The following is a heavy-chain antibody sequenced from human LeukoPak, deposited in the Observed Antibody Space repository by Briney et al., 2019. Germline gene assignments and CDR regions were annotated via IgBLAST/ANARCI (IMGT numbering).Heavy chain of an antibody. D-gene: IGHD6-13*01. CDR1: GGSFSGYY. CDR2: INHSGST. Sequence: SETLSLTCAVYGGSFSGYYWSWIRQPPGKGLEWIGEINHSGSTNYNPSLKSRVTISVDTSKNQFSLKLSSVTAADTAVYYCARGPFNIKIAAAGRGWFDPWGQGTLVTVSS. J-gene: IGHJ5*02. V-gene: IGHV4-34*01. CDR3: ARGPFNIKIAAAGRGWFDP.